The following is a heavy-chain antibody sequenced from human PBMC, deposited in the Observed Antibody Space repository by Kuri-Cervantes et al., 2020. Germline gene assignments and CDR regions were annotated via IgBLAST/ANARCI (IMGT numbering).Heavy chain of an antibody. Sequence: GGSLRLSCAASGFTFSSYDMHWVRQAPGKGLVWVSRISSDGSSTRYADSVKGRFSISRDNATNTLYLHMNSLRAEDTAVYYCARGNFYAMDVWGQGTTVTVSS. CDR3: ARGNFYAMDV. J-gene: IGHJ6*02. CDR1: GFTFSSYD. V-gene: IGHV3-74*01. CDR2: ISSDGSST.